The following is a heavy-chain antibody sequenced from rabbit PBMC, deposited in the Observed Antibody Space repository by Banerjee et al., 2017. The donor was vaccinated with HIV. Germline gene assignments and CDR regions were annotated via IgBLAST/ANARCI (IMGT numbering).Heavy chain of an antibody. V-gene: IGHV1S45*01. CDR3: ARDADAGYGYYDL. CDR2: INSSSGTT. J-gene: IGHJ4*01. D-gene: IGHD8-1*01. Sequence: QEQLEESGGDLVKPEGSLTLTCTASGFSFNNNYVMCWVRQAPGKGLEWTACINSSSGTTYYASWAKGRFTISKTSSTTVTLQMTSLTAADTATYFCARDADAGYGYYDLWGPGTVTVS. CDR1: GFSFNNNYV.